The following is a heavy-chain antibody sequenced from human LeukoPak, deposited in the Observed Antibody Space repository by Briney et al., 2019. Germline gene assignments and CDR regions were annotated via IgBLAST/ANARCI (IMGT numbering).Heavy chain of an antibody. Sequence: GGSLRLSCAASGFTFSSYDMHWVRQAPGKGLEWVAFIRDDGSNKYYADSVKGRFTISRDNSKNTLYLQMNSLRAEDTAVYYCARVIYNWNGNAFDIWGQGTMVTVSS. D-gene: IGHD1-1*01. V-gene: IGHV3-30*02. CDR1: GFTFSSYD. CDR3: ARVIYNWNGNAFDI. CDR2: IRDDGSNK. J-gene: IGHJ3*02.